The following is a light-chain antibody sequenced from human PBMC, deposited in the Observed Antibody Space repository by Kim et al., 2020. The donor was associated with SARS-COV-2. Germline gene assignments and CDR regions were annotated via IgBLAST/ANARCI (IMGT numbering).Light chain of an antibody. CDR1: SNNVGNQG. Sequence: AGLTQPPSVSKDLRQTATLTCTGNSNNVGNQGAAWLQQHQGHPPKLLSYANNNRPSGISEKFSPSRSGNTASLTITGLQSEDEADYYCLAWDKSLSGWVFGGGTQLTVL. V-gene: IGLV10-54*01. J-gene: IGLJ3*02. CDR2: ANN. CDR3: LAWDKSLSGWV.